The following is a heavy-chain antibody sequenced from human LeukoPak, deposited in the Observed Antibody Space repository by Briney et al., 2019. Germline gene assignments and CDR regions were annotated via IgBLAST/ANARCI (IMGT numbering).Heavy chain of an antibody. V-gene: IGHV4-59*08. CDR3: ARLLAGYYGSGSYLNY. CDR1: GGSISCYY. J-gene: IGHJ4*02. D-gene: IGHD3-10*01. Sequence: SETLSLTCTVSGGSISCYYWGWIRQPPGKGLEWIGYIYYSGSTNYNPSLKSRVTISVDTSKNQFSLKLSSVTAADTAVYYCARLLAGYYGSGSYLNYWGQGTLVTVSS. CDR2: IYYSGST.